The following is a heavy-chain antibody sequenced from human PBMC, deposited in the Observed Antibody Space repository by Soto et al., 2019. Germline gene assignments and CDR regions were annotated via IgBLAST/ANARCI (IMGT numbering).Heavy chain of an antibody. CDR3: ARDNWEYSSGSIGAFDV. V-gene: IGHV3-48*02. CDR1: GFTFSSHS. J-gene: IGHJ3*01. CDR2: ISSSSSTI. Sequence: EVQLVESGGGLVQPGGSLRLSCAASGFTFSSHSMNWVRQAPGRGLEWVSYISSSSSTIYYTDSVKGRFTISRDNAKNSLYLQMNSLRDEDTAVYYCARDNWEYSSGSIGAFDVWGQGTMVTVSS. D-gene: IGHD6-19*01.